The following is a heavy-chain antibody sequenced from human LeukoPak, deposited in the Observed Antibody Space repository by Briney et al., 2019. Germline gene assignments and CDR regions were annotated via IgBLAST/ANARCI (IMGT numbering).Heavy chain of an antibody. J-gene: IGHJ4*02. Sequence: GGSLKLSCATSGFPFSTYTMNWVRQAPGKGLEWVSSISSSSSYIYYADSMKGRFTVSRDNAKNSLYLQMNNLRVEDTAVYYCARDRRYFDTGGLGGPDYWGQGTLITVSS. D-gene: IGHD2-8*02. V-gene: IGHV3-21*01. CDR2: ISSSSSYI. CDR1: GFPFSTYT. CDR3: ARDRRYFDTGGLGGPDY.